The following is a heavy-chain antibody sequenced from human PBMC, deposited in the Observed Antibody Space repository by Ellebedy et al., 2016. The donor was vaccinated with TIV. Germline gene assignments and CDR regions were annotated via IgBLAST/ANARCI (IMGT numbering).Heavy chain of an antibody. Sequence: SETLSLXXVAFGGSFSGYYWSWIRQSPGKGLEWIGEINHSGSTEINHSGSTNYNPSLKSRVTISVDTSKNQFSLKLSSVTAADTAVYYCARRHRSSWYGSWFDPWGQGTLVTVSS. D-gene: IGHD6-13*01. CDR3: ARRHRSSWYGSWFDP. CDR2: INHSGSTEINHSGST. CDR1: GGSFSGYY. J-gene: IGHJ5*02. V-gene: IGHV4-34*01.